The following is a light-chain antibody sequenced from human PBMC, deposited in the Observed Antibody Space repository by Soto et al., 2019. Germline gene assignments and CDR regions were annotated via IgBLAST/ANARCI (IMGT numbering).Light chain of an antibody. J-gene: IGKJ1*01. CDR3: QQYATSHWT. CDR2: AAS. CDR1: QSVSGSF. Sequence: EIVLTQSPGTLSLSPGERATLSCRASQSVSGSFLAWYQHKSXEAPRLLINAASSRATDIPDRFRGXGYGTDFTLTISRLEPEDFAVYYCQQYATSHWTFGQGTKVDIK. V-gene: IGKV3-20*01.